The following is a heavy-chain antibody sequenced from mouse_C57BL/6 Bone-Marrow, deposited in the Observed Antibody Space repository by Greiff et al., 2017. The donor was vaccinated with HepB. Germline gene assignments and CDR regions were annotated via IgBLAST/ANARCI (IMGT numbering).Heavy chain of an antibody. Sequence: EVQLVESGGDLVKPGGSLKLSCAASGFTFSSYGMYWVRQTPDKRLEWVATISSGGSYTYYPDSVKGRFTLSRDNAKYTLYLQMSSLKSEDTAKYYCARQRGCTVVTPSVYFYAMDYWGEGTSVIVS. CDR3: ARQRGCTVVTPSVYFYAMDY. CDR2: ISSGGSYT. J-gene: IGHJ4*01. V-gene: IGHV5-6*01. CDR1: GFTFSSYG. D-gene: IGHD2-1*01.